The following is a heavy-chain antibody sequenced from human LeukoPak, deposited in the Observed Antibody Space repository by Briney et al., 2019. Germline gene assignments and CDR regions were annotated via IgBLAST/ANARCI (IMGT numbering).Heavy chain of an antibody. CDR1: GFSLSNYG. CDR3: ARDHRPEIQYYYMDV. CDR2: LLYDGNTK. V-gene: IGHV3-33*01. Sequence: GGSLRPSCAASGFSLSNYGMHWVRQAPGKGLEWVAALLYDGNTKHYADSVKGRFTISRDISKNTFYLQMNSLTAEDTAVYYCARDHRPEIQYYYMDVWGKGTTVAVSS. D-gene: IGHD1-14*01. J-gene: IGHJ6*03.